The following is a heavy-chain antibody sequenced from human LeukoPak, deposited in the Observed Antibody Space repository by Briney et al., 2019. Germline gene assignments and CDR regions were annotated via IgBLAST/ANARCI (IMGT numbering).Heavy chain of an antibody. CDR1: GGSFSGNY. J-gene: IGHJ4*02. Sequence: SETLSLTCAVYGGSFSGNYWTWIRQPPGKGLEWIGEINHSGSTNYNPSLRSRVTISVDTSKNQFSLKLSSVTAADTAVYYCAILGYSSGWYVTAGFDYWGQGTLVTVSS. D-gene: IGHD6-19*01. CDR2: INHSGST. CDR3: AILGYSSGWYVTAGFDY. V-gene: IGHV4-34*01.